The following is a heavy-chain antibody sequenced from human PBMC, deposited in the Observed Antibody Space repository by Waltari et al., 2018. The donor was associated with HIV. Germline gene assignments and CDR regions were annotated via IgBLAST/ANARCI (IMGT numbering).Heavy chain of an antibody. CDR2: IRSKTNNYAT. J-gene: IGHJ4*02. CDR3: TTYGDFALSN. CDR1: GFTFSGSA. V-gene: IGHV3-73*02. D-gene: IGHD4-17*01. Sequence: VQLVESGGGLVQPGGSLKLSCAASGFTFSGSAMYWVRQASGKGLEWLGHIRSKTNNYATAYTASVKGRFTISRDDSKNTAYLQMNSLKIEDTAMYYCTTYGDFALSNWGQGTLVTVSS.